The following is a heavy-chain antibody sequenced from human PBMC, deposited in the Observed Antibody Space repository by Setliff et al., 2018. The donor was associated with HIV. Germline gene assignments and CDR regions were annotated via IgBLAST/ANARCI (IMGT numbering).Heavy chain of an antibody. V-gene: IGHV4-59*11. CDR2: IYYSGST. CDR1: GGSISSHY. D-gene: IGHD3-10*01. J-gene: IGHJ6*03. CDR3: ARDGPLEGSYRYYYYYMDV. Sequence: SETLSLTCTVSGGSISSHYWSWIRQPPGKGLEWIGYIYYSGSTNYNPSLKSRVTISVDTSKNQFSLKLSSVTAAGTAVYYCARDGPLEGSYRYYYYYMDVWGKGTTVTVSS.